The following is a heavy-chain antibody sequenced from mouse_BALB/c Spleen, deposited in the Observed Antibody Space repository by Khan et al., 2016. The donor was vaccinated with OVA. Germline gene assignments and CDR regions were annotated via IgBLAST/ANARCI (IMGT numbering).Heavy chain of an antibody. J-gene: IGHJ4*01. D-gene: IGHD2-14*01. V-gene: IGHV9-3-1*01. CDR2: INTYTGEP. Sequence: QIQLVQSGPELKKPGETVKISCKASGYTFTIYGMNWVRQAPGKGLKWMGWINTYTGEPTYADDFKGRFAFSLETSASTAFLQINNLKNEDTATYCCARVGYSGTMDYWGQGTSVTVSA. CDR1: GYTFTIYG. CDR3: ARVGYSGTMDY.